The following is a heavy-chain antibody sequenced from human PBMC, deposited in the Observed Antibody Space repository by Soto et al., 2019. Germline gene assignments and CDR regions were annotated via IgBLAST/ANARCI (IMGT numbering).Heavy chain of an antibody. CDR1: GFTFSSYS. J-gene: IGHJ2*01. Sequence: QVQLVESGGGVVQPGTSLRLSCAGSGFTFSSYSIHWVRQPPGKGLEWVTVISSDGNTNFYADSVKGRFTISRDNSKNIVYLQMNSLGAEDTAAYYCTREVVIPYWYFDLWGRGTLVTVSS. CDR2: ISSDGNTN. CDR3: TREVVIPYWYFDL. V-gene: IGHV3-30-3*01. D-gene: IGHD2-21*01.